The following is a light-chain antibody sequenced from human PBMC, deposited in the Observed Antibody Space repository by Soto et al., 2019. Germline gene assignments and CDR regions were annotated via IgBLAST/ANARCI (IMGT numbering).Light chain of an antibody. CDR3: HQRSNWPLT. J-gene: IGKJ4*01. CDR2: RGS. Sequence: EFVLTQSPGTLSLSPGPRATLSGRASHFVSSTYLAWVPPGTGQAPRVPIHRGSRRANGIPDRFSGSGSGTDFTLHLSSLAPEDFAVYYCHQRSNWPLTFGGGDQVDI. CDR1: HFVSSTY. V-gene: IGKV3D-20*02.